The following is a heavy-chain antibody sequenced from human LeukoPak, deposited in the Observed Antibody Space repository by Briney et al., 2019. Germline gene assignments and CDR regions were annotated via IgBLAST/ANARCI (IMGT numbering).Heavy chain of an antibody. J-gene: IGHJ3*02. CDR2: ISASGVVT. CDR1: GFTFASYA. CDR3: AKDRIKSGYNGALDI. V-gene: IGHV3-23*01. D-gene: IGHD2-8*01. Sequence: GGSLRLSCAASGFTFASYAMAWVRQAPGKGLEWVSVISASGVVTNYADSVKGRFTISRDNSKNTLYLQMNSLRVEDTAVYYCAKDRIKSGYNGALDIWGQGTMVTVSS.